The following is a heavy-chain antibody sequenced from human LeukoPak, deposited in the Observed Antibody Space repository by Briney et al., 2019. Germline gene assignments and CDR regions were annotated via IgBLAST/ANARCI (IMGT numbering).Heavy chain of an antibody. J-gene: IGHJ3*02. CDR3: ARAYGSSSGRDAFDS. Sequence: PGGSLRLSCAASGFTFNSYNMNWVRQAPGKGLEWVSYISSSSSTIYYADSVKGRFTISRDSAKTSLFLQMNSLRDEDTAVYYCARAYGSSSGRDAFDSWGLGTLVTVSS. V-gene: IGHV3-48*02. D-gene: IGHD6-6*01. CDR2: ISSSSSTI. CDR1: GFTFNSYN.